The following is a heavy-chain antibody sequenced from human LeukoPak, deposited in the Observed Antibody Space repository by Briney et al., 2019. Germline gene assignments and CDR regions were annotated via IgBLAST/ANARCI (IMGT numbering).Heavy chain of an antibody. J-gene: IGHJ3*02. D-gene: IGHD6-6*01. Sequence: SETLSLTCTVSVASISSSRYYWGWVRQPPGKGLEWIGRISYSWTTYYNPSLKSRVTISVDTSRNQFSLKLSPVTAADTAVYYCARSFPGPSTGDAFDIWGQGTMVTVSS. V-gene: IGHV4-39*07. CDR3: ARSFPGPSTGDAFDI. CDR1: VASISSSRYY. CDR2: ISYSWTT.